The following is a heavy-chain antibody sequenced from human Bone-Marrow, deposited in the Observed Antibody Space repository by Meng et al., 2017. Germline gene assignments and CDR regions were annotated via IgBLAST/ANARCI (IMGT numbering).Heavy chain of an antibody. CDR2: ISSSGSTI. D-gene: IGHD3-22*01. J-gene: IGHJ3*02. CDR1: GFTFSSYE. V-gene: IGHV3-48*03. CDR3: ARETHASYYYDSSGYPQPFDI. Sequence: GGSLRLSCAASGFTFSSYEMNWVRQAPGKGLEWVSYISSSGSTIYYADSVKGRFTISRDNAKNSLYLQMNGLRAEDTAVYYCARETHASYYYDSSGYPQPFDIWGQGTMVTVSS.